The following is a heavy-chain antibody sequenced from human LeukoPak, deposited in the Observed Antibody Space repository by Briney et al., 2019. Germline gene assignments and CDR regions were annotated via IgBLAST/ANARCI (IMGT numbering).Heavy chain of an antibody. CDR3: ARARGPASFDY. CDR2: IYYSGST. CDR1: GGSISSSGYY. Sequence: SETLSLTCTVSGGSISSSGYYWSWIRQHPGKGLEWIGYIYYSGSTYYNPSLKSRVTISVDTSKNHFSLKLSSVTATDTAVYYCARARGPASFDYWGQGTLVTVSS. V-gene: IGHV4-31*03. J-gene: IGHJ4*02.